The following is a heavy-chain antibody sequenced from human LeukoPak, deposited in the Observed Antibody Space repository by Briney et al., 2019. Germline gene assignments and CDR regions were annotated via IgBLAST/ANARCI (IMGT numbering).Heavy chain of an antibody. CDR3: ARDSLHCNGGRCFHMRVFDY. Sequence: SETLSLTCTVSGYSISSGYSWGWIRQPPGKGLEWIGTFSHSGSPNYNPSLQSRVTLSVDTSKNQFSLKLNSVTAADTAVYYCARDSLHCNGGRCFHMRVFDYWGQGALVTVSS. CDR1: GYSISSGYS. J-gene: IGHJ4*02. D-gene: IGHD2-15*01. CDR2: FSHSGSP. V-gene: IGHV4-38-2*02.